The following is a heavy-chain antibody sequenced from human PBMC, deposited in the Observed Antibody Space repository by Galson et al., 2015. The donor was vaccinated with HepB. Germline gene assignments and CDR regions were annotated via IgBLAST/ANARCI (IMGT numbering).Heavy chain of an antibody. V-gene: IGHV4-39*01. Sequence: SETLSLTCTVSGGSISSSSYYWGWIRQPPGKGLEWIGSIYYSGNTYYNPSLKSRVTISVDTSKNQFSLKLYSVTAADTAVYYCARGRVGAISRFDYWGQGTLVTVSS. CDR2: IYYSGNT. D-gene: IGHD1-26*01. CDR3: ARGRVGAISRFDY. CDR1: GGSISSSSYY. J-gene: IGHJ4*02.